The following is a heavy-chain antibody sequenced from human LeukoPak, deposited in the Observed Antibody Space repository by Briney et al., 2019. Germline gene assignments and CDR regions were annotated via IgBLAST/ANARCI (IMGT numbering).Heavy chain of an antibody. Sequence: GGSLRLSCAASGFTFSDYYMSWIRQAPGKGLEWVSYISSSGSTIYYADSVKGRFTISRDNAKNSLYLQMNSLRAEDTAVYYCAGDFIGRRWLQQHAFDIWGQGTMVTVSS. CDR2: ISSSGSTI. V-gene: IGHV3-11*01. CDR1: GFTFSDYY. CDR3: AGDFIGRRWLQQHAFDI. D-gene: IGHD5-24*01. J-gene: IGHJ3*02.